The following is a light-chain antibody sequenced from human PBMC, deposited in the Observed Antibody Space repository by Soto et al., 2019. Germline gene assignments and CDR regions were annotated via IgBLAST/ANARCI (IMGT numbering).Light chain of an antibody. J-gene: IGKJ1*01. CDR1: HSVPNDS. CDR3: HQCAHSPMT. Sequence: EIVLTQSPATLSLSPGERATLSCRASHSVPNDSLAWYQQTPGQPPRLIMDDAVDRATGVPDRFIGSGSGTDFTLTISRLEPEDFAVYYCHQCAHSPMTFGQGTNVEIK. V-gene: IGKV3-20*01. CDR2: DAV.